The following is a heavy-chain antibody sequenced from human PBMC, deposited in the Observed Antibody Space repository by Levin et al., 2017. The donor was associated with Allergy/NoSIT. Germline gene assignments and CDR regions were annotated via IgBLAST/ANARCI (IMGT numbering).Heavy chain of an antibody. CDR2: INSDGSST. D-gene: IGHD6-13*01. CDR3: ARDDSAAALLDV. J-gene: IGHJ6*04. V-gene: IGHV3-74*01. Sequence: GESLKISCEASGFTFSSYWMNWVRQGPGKGLVWVSRINSDGSSTTYADTVKGRFTISRDNPNNMLYLQMNSLRAEDTAVYYCARDDSAAALLDVWGKGTTVAVSS. CDR1: GFTFSSYW.